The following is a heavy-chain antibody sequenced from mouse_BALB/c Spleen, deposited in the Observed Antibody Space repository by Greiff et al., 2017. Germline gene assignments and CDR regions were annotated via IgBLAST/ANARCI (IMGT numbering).Heavy chain of an antibody. CDR3: ARTHCYGSSSHAMDY. CDR1: GFSLSSYS. D-gene: IGHD1-1*01. Sequence: QVQLKESGPGLVAPSQSLSITCTVSGFSLSSYSVHWVRQPPGKGLEWLGMIWGGGSTDYNSALKSSLSISKDNSKSQVFLKMNSLRTDDTAMYYCARTHCYGSSSHAMDYWGQGTSVTVSS. V-gene: IGHV2-6-4*01. CDR2: IWGGGST. J-gene: IGHJ4*01.